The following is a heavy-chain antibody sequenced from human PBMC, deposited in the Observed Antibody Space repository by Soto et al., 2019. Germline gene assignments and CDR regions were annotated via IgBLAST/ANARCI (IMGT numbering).Heavy chain of an antibody. CDR3: ARGGRFLEWFTYYYYYYGMDV. J-gene: IGHJ6*02. CDR1: CYSIISGYY. V-gene: IGHV4-38-2*01. CDR2: IYHSGST. D-gene: IGHD3-3*01. Sequence: SETLSLTCAFSCYSIISGYYWGWIRQPPGKGLEGIGSIYHSGSTYYNPSLKSRVTISVDTSKNQFSLKLSSVTAADTAVYYCARGGRFLEWFTYYYYYYGMDVWGQGTTVTVSS.